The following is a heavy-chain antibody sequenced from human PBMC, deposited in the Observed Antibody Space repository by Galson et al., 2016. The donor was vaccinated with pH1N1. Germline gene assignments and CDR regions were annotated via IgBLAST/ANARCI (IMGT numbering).Heavy chain of an antibody. J-gene: IGHJ5*02. CDR3: ASEVADGPPWDRSCWFDP. D-gene: IGHD1-26*01. V-gene: IGHV1-2*06. CDR2: INPNRGGT. Sequence: SVKVSCKASGYTFTGYYIQWVRQAPGQGFEWMGRINPNRGGTYYAQKFQDRVTMTRDTSNTTAYMVLSGLTHDDTAVYYCASEVADGPPWDRSCWFDPWGQGTLVTVSS. CDR1: GYTFTGYY.